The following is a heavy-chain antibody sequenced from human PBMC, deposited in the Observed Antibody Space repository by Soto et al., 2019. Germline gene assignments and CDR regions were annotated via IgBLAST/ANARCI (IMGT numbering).Heavy chain of an antibody. CDR3: ARDLGYCSGGSCYRSVYYYYYGMDV. J-gene: IGHJ6*02. D-gene: IGHD2-15*01. Sequence: GGSLRLSCAASGFTFSSYGMHWVRQAPGKGLEWVAVIWYDGSNKYYADSVKGRFTISRDNSKNTLYLQMNSLRAEDTAVYYCARDLGYCSGGSCYRSVYYYYYGMDVWGQGTTVTVSS. CDR2: IWYDGSNK. V-gene: IGHV3-33*01. CDR1: GFTFSSYG.